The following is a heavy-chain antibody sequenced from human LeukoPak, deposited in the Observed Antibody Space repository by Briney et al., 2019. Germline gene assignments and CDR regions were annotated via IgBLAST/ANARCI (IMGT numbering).Heavy chain of an antibody. J-gene: IGHJ4*02. Sequence: GGSLRLSCAASGITFSSYGMSWIRQAPGKGLEWVSSISHTGGSPYYADSVKGRFTVSRDNSENTLYLQMNSLRVDDTAVYYCAKHLCWGCFDEWGKGNLVTVSS. CDR2: ISHTGGSP. D-gene: IGHD3-10*02. V-gene: IGHV3-23*01. CDR1: GITFSSYG. CDR3: AKHLCWGCFDE.